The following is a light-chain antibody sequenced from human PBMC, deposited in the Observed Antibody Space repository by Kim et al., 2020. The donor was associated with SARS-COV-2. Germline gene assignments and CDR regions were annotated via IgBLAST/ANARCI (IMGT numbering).Light chain of an antibody. V-gene: IGLV1-44*01. Sequence: GQRVTISCSGSRSNVGSNTVNLYQQLPGTAPKLLIYANYQRPSGVPDRFSGSKSGTSASLAISGLQSEDEADYYCAAWDDSLNGVVFGGGTQLTVL. CDR3: AAWDDSLNGVV. J-gene: IGLJ3*02. CDR2: ANY. CDR1: RSNVGSNT.